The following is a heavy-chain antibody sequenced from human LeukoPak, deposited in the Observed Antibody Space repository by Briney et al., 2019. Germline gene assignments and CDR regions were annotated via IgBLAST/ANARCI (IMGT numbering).Heavy chain of an antibody. CDR1: GFTFSSYG. CDR2: ISYDGSNK. Sequence: GGSLRLSCAASGFTFSSYGVHWVRQAPGKGLEWVAVISYDGSNKYYADSVKGRFTISRDNSKNTLYLQMNSLRAEDTAVYYCAKGFDYYDSIGTQPPFDYWGQGTLVTVSS. D-gene: IGHD3-22*01. V-gene: IGHV3-30*18. J-gene: IGHJ4*02. CDR3: AKGFDYYDSIGTQPPFDY.